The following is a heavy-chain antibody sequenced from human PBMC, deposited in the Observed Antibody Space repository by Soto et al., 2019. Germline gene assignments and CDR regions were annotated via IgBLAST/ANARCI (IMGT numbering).Heavy chain of an antibody. Sequence: GGSLRLSCAASGFTFSSYALRWVRQAPGKGLEWVSAISGGGVRTYYADSVNGRFTISRDNSKNTLYLQMNSLRAEDTAVYYCPKYSVRGAHYYYYGMDVWGQGTTVTVSS. CDR2: ISGGGVRT. D-gene: IGHD3-10*01. V-gene: IGHV3-23*01. J-gene: IGHJ6*02. CDR1: GFTFSSYA. CDR3: PKYSVRGAHYYYYGMDV.